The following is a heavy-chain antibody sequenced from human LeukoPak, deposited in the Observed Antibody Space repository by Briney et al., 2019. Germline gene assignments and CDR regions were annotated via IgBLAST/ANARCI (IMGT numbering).Heavy chain of an antibody. V-gene: IGHV3-64D*06. CDR3: VKRGYASGWPFFDY. D-gene: IGHD6-19*01. CDR1: GFTFKNFA. CDR2: ITTTGDGT. Sequence: GGSLRLSCSASGFTFKNFAMHWVRQIPGRGLEYVSPITTTGDGTYYAESVKGRFIISRDNSKNTLYLQMSSLKAEDTAVYYCVKRGYASGWPFFDYWGQGTLVTVSS. J-gene: IGHJ4*02.